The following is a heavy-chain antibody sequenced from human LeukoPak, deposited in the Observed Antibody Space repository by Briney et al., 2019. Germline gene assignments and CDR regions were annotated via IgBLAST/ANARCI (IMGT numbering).Heavy chain of an antibody. D-gene: IGHD4-17*01. CDR2: INPSSGGT. V-gene: IGHV1-2*02. Sequence: ASVKVSCKASGYTFTGYYMHWVRQAPGQGLEWMGWINPSSGGTNYAQKIQGRVTMTRDTSTSTVYMELSSLRSEDTAVYYCAREGDYGDYMGWFDPWGQGTLVTASS. J-gene: IGHJ5*02. CDR1: GYTFTGYY. CDR3: AREGDYGDYMGWFDP.